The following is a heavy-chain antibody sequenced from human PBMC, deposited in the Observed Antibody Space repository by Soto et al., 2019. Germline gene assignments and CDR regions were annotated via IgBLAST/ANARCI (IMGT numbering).Heavy chain of an antibody. CDR2: IWYDGSNK. Sequence: GGSLRLSCAASGFTFSSYGMHWVRQAPGKGLEWVAVIWYDGSNKYYADSVKGRFTISRDNSKNTLYLQMNSLRAEDTAVYYCARDHEAVATTYLFDYWGQGTLVTVSS. V-gene: IGHV3-33*01. J-gene: IGHJ4*02. CDR1: GFTFSSYG. CDR3: ARDHEAVATTYLFDY. D-gene: IGHD5-12*01.